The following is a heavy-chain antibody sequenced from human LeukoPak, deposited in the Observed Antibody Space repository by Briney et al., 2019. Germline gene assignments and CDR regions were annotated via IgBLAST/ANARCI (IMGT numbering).Heavy chain of an antibody. J-gene: IGHJ3*02. CDR3: ARRAYYYDSSGYFDAFDI. V-gene: IGHV5-51*01. Sequence: GESLKISCKGSGYSFTSYWIGWVRQMPGKGLEWMGIIYPGDSDTRYSPSFQGQVTISADKSTSTAYLQWSSLKAPDTAMHYCARRAYYYDSSGYFDAFDIWGQGTMVTVSS. D-gene: IGHD3-22*01. CDR1: GYSFTSYW. CDR2: IYPGDSDT.